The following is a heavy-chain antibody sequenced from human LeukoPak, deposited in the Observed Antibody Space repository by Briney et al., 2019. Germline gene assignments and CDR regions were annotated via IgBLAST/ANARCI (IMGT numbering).Heavy chain of an antibody. CDR2: ISYDGSNK. D-gene: IGHD4-23*01. CDR3: AKVDDYGGTDY. Sequence: PGGSLRLSCAASGFTFSSYAMHWVRQAPGKGLEWVAVISYDGSNKYYADSVKGRFTISRDNSKNTLYLQMNSLRAEDTAVYYCAKVDDYGGTDYWGQGTLVTVSS. V-gene: IGHV3-30*04. J-gene: IGHJ4*02. CDR1: GFTFSSYA.